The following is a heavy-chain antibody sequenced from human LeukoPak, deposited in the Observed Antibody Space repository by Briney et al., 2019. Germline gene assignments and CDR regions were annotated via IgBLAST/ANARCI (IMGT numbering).Heavy chain of an antibody. CDR3: AGGMVRGVPYNWFDP. V-gene: IGHV1-8*01. CDR2: MNPNNGNT. J-gene: IGHJ5*02. CDR1: GYTFTSYD. D-gene: IGHD3-10*01. Sequence: ASVKVSCKSSGYTFTSYDINWVRQATGQGLEWMGWMNPNNGNTGYAQKFQGRVTMTRNTSISTAYMELSSLRSEDTAVYYCAGGMVRGVPYNWFDPWGQGTLVTVSS.